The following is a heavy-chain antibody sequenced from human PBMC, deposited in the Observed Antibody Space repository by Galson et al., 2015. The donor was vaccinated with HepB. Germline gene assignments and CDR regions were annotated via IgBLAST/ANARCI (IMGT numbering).Heavy chain of an antibody. J-gene: IGHJ4*02. CDR2: ISYDGSNK. CDR1: GFTFSSYA. CDR3: ARDMSTFGIAAAGVGQKETPRPFPFDY. Sequence: SLRLSCAASGFTFSSYAMHWVRQAPGKGLEWVAVISYDGSNKYYADSVKGRFPISRDNSKNTLYLQMNSLRTEDTAVYYCARDMSTFGIAAAGVGQKETPRPFPFDYWGQGTLVTVSS. V-gene: IGHV3-30-3*01. D-gene: IGHD6-13*01.